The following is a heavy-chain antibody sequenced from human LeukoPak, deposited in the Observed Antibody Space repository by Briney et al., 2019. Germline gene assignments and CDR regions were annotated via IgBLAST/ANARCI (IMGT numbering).Heavy chain of an antibody. D-gene: IGHD6-19*01. Sequence: PGRSLRLSCAASGFTFSSYGMHWVRQAPGKGLEWVAVISYDGSNKYYADSVKGRFTISRDNSKNTLYLQMNSLRAEDTAVYYCAKVPDSSGWYYFDYWGQGTLVTVSS. CDR3: AKVPDSSGWYYFDY. CDR1: GFTFSSYG. CDR2: ISYDGSNK. J-gene: IGHJ4*02. V-gene: IGHV3-30*18.